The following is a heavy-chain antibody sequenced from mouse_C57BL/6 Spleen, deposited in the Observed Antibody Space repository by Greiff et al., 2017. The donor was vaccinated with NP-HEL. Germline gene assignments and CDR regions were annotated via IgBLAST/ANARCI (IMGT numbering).Heavy chain of an antibody. Sequence: VQLQQSGAELVKPGASVKMSCKASGYTFTSYWITWVKQRPGQGLEWIGDIYPGSGSTNYNEKFKSKATLTVDTSSSTAYMQLSSLTSEDSAVYYCARMGYYGSRRYFDVWGTGTTVTVSS. CDR1: GYTFTSYW. CDR2: IYPGSGST. J-gene: IGHJ1*03. D-gene: IGHD1-1*01. CDR3: ARMGYYGSRRYFDV. V-gene: IGHV1-55*01.